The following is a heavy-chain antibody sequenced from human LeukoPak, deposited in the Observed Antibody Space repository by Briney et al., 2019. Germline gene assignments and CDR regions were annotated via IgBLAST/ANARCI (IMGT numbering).Heavy chain of an antibody. CDR3: AVLTMVRGVSWFDP. J-gene: IGHJ5*02. D-gene: IGHD3-10*01. V-gene: IGHV4-61*02. Sequence: SETLSLTCTVSGGSISSGSYYWSWIRQPAGKGLEWIGRIYTSGSTNYNPSLKSRVTISVDTSKNQFSLKLSSVTAADTAVYYCAVLTMVRGVSWFDPWGQGTLVTVSS. CDR1: GGSISSGSYY. CDR2: IYTSGST.